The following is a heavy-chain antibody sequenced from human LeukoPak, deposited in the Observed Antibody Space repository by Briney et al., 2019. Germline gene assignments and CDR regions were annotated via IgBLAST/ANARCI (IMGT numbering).Heavy chain of an antibody. CDR2: VYYSGST. V-gene: IGHV4-59*01. D-gene: IGHD3-22*01. CDR1: GGSISSYY. J-gene: IGHJ6*03. CDR3: ARSSEGRYYYDSSGYSYYYYYMDV. Sequence: SETLSLTCTVSGGSISSYYWSWIRQPPGKGLEWIGYVYYSGSTNYNPSLKSRVTISVDTSKNQFSLKLNSVTAADTAVYYCARSSEGRYYYDSSGYSYYYYYMDVWGKGTTVTISS.